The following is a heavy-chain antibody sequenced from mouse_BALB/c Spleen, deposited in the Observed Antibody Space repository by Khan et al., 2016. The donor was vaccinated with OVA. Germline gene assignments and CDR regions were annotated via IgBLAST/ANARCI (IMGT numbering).Heavy chain of an antibody. CDR2: IWSGGVT. Sequence: QVQLKQSGPGLVQPSQSLSITCTVSGFSLSSYGVHWVRQSPGKGLEWLGVIWSGGVTDYNAAFISRLSISKDNSKSQAFLKMNSLQANDTAIYYCVRNYYYREGLTYWGQGTLVTCS. CDR1: GFSLSSYG. CDR3: VRNYYYREGLTY. V-gene: IGHV2-2*02. D-gene: IGHD2-4*01. J-gene: IGHJ3*01.